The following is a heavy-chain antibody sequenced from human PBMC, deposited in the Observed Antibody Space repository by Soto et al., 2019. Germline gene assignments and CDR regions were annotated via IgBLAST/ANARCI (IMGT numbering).Heavy chain of an antibody. CDR3: ARGTTMVRGANYYYYMDV. V-gene: IGHV4-34*01. D-gene: IGHD3-10*01. CDR1: GGSFSGYY. CDR2: INHSGST. J-gene: IGHJ6*03. Sequence: SETLSLTCAVYGGSFSGYYWSWIRQPPGKGLEWTGEINHSGSTNYNPSLKSRVTISVDTSKNQFSLKLSSVTAADTAVYYCARGTTMVRGANYYYYMDVWGKGTTVTVSS.